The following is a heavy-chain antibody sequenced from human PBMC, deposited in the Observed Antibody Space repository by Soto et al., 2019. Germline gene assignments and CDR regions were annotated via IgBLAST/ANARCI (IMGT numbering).Heavy chain of an antibody. Sequence: SETLSLTCTVSGDSISSGGYYWSWIRQHPGKGLEWIGYIYYSGSTYYNPSLKSRVTISVDTSKNQFSLKLSSVTAADTAVYYCARDRDCSSTSCYKGGMDVWGQGTTVTVSS. D-gene: IGHD2-2*02. J-gene: IGHJ6*02. CDR2: IYYSGST. V-gene: IGHV4-31*03. CDR3: ARDRDCSSTSCYKGGMDV. CDR1: GDSISSGGYY.